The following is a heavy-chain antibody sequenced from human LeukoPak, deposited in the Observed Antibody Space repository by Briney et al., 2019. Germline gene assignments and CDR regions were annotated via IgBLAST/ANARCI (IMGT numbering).Heavy chain of an antibody. CDR3: ARGQGYSGSFLDY. CDR2: IKQDGTEK. Sequence: GGSLRLSCAASGFTFSSYWMNWVRQAPGKGLEWVANIKQDGTEKYYVDSVKGRFTISRDNAKNSLYLQMNSLRAEDTAVYYCARGQGYSGSFLDYWGQGTLVTVSS. V-gene: IGHV3-7*01. D-gene: IGHD1-26*01. J-gene: IGHJ4*02. CDR1: GFTFSSYW.